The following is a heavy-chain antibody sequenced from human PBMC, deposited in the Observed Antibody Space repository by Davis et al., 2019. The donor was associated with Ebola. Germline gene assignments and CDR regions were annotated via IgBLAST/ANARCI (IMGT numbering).Heavy chain of an antibody. D-gene: IGHD3-3*01. V-gene: IGHV3-30*03. CDR3: ARQGWSGYSLRHWLDP. Sequence: GGSLRLSCAASGFTFSSYSMNWVRQAPGKGLEWVAVISYDGSNKYYADSVKGRFTISRDNSKNTLYLQMNSLRAEDTAVYYCARQGWSGYSLRHWLDPWGRGTLVTVSS. CDR2: ISYDGSNK. CDR1: GFTFSSYS. J-gene: IGHJ5*02.